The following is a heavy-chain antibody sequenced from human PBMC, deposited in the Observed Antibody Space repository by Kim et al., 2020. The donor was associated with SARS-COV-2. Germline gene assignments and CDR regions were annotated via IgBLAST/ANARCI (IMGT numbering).Heavy chain of an antibody. Sequence: ADSVKGRFTISRDNSKNTLDLQMNSLRAEDTAVYYCARGNDYGDSDAFDIWGQGTMVTVSS. D-gene: IGHD4-17*01. CDR3: ARGNDYGDSDAFDI. J-gene: IGHJ3*02. V-gene: IGHV3-30*01.